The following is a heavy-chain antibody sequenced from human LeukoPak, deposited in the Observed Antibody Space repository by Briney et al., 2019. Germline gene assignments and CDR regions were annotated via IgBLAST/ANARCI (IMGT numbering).Heavy chain of an antibody. Sequence: GGSLRLSCAASGLTFSNYWMSWVRQGPGKGLEWVSNINQDGSEKYYVDSVKGRFTVSRDNAKNSLHLEMNSPRAEDTGLYHGASVDLVPPVGALLDAFDLWGQGTMVTVSS. CDR3: ASVDLVPPVGALLDAFDL. D-gene: IGHD5-12*01. CDR1: GLTFSNYW. CDR2: INQDGSEK. J-gene: IGHJ3*01. V-gene: IGHV3-7*01.